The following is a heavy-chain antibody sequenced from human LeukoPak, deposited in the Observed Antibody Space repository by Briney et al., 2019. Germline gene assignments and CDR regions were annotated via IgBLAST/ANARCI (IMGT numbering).Heavy chain of an antibody. CDR3: ARGPGAMYFDF. CDR1: GGSIISYY. CDR2: IYYSGTT. V-gene: IGHV4-59*01. D-gene: IGHD2-2*01. J-gene: IGHJ4*02. Sequence: SETLSLTCAVSGGSIISYYWSWLRQPPGKGLEWIGHIYYSGTTNYNPSLKSRVTISVDRSKNQFSLKLSSVTAVDTAVYYCARGPGAMYFDFWGQGTLVTVSS.